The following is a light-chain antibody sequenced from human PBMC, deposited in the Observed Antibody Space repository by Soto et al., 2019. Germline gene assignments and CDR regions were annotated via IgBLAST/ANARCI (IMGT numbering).Light chain of an antibody. J-gene: IGKJ1*01. V-gene: IGKV1-5*01. CDR2: DAS. CDR1: QNIRNL. CDR3: HQDSDKSPWS. Sequence: DIQMTQSPSTLSASVGDRVTITCRASQNIRNLLAWYQQKPGKAPNLLIYDASNLEPGVPPRFSGSGSGTDFTMTISTLQPADFATYYCHQDSDKSPWSFGQGTKVDIK.